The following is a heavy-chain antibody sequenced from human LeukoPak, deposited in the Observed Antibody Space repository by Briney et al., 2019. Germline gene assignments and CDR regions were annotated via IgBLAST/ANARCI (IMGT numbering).Heavy chain of an antibody. CDR3: ASPRYFDYYYFDY. V-gene: IGHV3-7*01. D-gene: IGHD3-9*01. CDR1: GSTFSSYW. Sequence: GGSLRLSCAASGSTFSSYWMSWVRQAPGKGLEWVANIKQDGSEKYYVDSVKGRFTISRDNARNSLYLQMNSLRAEDTAVYYCASPRYFDYYYFDYWGQGTLVTVSS. J-gene: IGHJ4*02. CDR2: IKQDGSEK.